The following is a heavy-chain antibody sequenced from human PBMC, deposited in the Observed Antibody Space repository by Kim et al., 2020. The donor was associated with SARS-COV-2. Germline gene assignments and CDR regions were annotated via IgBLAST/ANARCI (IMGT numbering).Heavy chain of an antibody. J-gene: IGHJ3*02. V-gene: IGHV1-18*01. D-gene: IGHD3-22*01. CDR3: ARGGSRLTMILVLMADAFDI. Sequence: ASVKVSCKASGYTFTSYGISWVRQAPGQGLEWMGWISAYNGNTHYAQKLQGRVTMTTDTSTSTAYMELSSLRSDDTAVYYCARGGSRLTMILVLMADAFDIWGQGTMVTVSS. CDR2: ISAYNGNT. CDR1: GYTFTSYG.